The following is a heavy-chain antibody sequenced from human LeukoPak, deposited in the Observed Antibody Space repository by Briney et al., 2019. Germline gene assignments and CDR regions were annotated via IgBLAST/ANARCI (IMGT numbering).Heavy chain of an antibody. CDR1: GGSISSSSYY. D-gene: IGHD4-17*01. CDR3: VRRVPTMATVTGDWLDP. CDR2: IYYSGST. J-gene: IGHJ5*02. V-gene: IGHV4-39*01. Sequence: SETLSLTCTVSGGSISSSSYYWGWIRQPPGKGLEWIGSIYYSGSTYYNPSLKSRVTISVDTSKNQFSLKLSSVTAADTAVYYCVRRVPTMATVTGDWLDPWGQGTLVTVSS.